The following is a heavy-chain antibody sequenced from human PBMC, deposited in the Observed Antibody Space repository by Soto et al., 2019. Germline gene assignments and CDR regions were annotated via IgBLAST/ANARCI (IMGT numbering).Heavy chain of an antibody. CDR2: ISGSGDST. J-gene: IGHJ4*02. V-gene: IGHV3-23*01. CDR1: GFTFSSYA. CDR3: ENRSSSWVFDY. Sequence: EVQLLESGGGLVQPGGSLRLSCAASGFTFSSYAMSWVRQAPGKGLEWVSVISGSGDSTYYADSVKGRFTISRDNSKNTMYLQVNGLRVEDTAVYYCENRSSSWVFDYWGQGTLVTVSS. D-gene: IGHD6-13*01.